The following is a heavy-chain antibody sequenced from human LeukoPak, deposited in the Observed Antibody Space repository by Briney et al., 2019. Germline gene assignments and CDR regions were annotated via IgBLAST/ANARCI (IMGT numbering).Heavy chain of an antibody. CDR2: IYYSGST. J-gene: IGHJ5*02. V-gene: IGHV4-39*01. Sequence: SETLSLTCTVSGGSISSSSYYWGWIRQPPGKGLEWIGSIYYSGSTYYNPSLKSRVTISVDTSKNQFSLKLSSVTAADTAVYYCASTVDTAMVSFDPWGQGTLVTVSS. D-gene: IGHD5-18*01. CDR1: GGSISSSSYY. CDR3: ASTVDTAMVSFDP.